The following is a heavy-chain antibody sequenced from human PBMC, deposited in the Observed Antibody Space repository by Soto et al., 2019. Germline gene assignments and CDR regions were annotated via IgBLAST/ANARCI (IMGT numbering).Heavy chain of an antibody. CDR2: MNPNSGNT. CDR1: GYTFTSYD. D-gene: IGHD4-4*01. V-gene: IGHV1-8*01. CDR3: ARGKSGLVNTYYYYGMEV. Sequence: ASVKVSCKASGYTFTSYDINWVRQATGQGLEWMGWMNPNSGNTGYAQKFQGRVTMTRNTSISTAYMELSSLRSEDTAVYYCARGKSGLVNTYYYYGMEVWGQGTSVTVSS. J-gene: IGHJ6*02.